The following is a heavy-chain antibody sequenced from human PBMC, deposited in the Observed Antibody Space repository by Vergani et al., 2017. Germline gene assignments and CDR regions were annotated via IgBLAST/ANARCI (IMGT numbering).Heavy chain of an antibody. Sequence: QVQLVESGGGVVQPGRSLRLSCAASGFTFSSYAMHWVRPAPGKGLEWVAVISYDGSNKYYADSVKGRFTISGDNSKNTLYLKMNSLRAEDTAVYYCARGASGDYVSSFDYWGQGTLVTVSS. CDR3: ARGASGDYVSSFDY. J-gene: IGHJ4*02. CDR2: ISYDGSNK. D-gene: IGHD4-17*01. CDR1: GFTFSSYA. V-gene: IGHV3-30-3*01.